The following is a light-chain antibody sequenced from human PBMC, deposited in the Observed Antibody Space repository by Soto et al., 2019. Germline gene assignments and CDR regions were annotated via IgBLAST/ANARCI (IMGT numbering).Light chain of an antibody. Sequence: DIQMTQPPSSLSASVGDRVTIACQANHDIGNYLNWYQQKPGKAPRLLIYDASNLEIGVPSRFSGSGSGTDFTFTISNLQPEDIATYYCQQYDTLPPYTFGQGTKVELK. J-gene: IGKJ2*01. V-gene: IGKV1-33*01. CDR3: QQYDTLPPYT. CDR1: HDIGNY. CDR2: DAS.